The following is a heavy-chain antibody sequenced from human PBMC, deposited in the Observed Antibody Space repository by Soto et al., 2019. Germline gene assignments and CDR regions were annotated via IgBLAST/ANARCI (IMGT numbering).Heavy chain of an antibody. V-gene: IGHV4-59*01. Sequence: SETLSLTCTVSGGSISSYYWSWIRQPPGKGLEWIGYIYYSGSTNYNPSLKSRVTISVDTSKNQFSLKLSSVTAADTAVYYCARRSTGNYYYYYMDVWGKGTTVTVSS. CDR1: GGSISSYY. CDR2: IYYSGST. CDR3: ARRSTGNYYYYYMDV. D-gene: IGHD3-10*01. J-gene: IGHJ6*03.